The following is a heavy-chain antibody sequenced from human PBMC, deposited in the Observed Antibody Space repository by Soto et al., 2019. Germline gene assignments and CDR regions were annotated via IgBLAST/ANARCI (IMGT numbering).Heavy chain of an antibody. D-gene: IGHD3-10*01. CDR3: ARDAFGEPFDY. J-gene: IGHJ4*02. CDR2: ISSSSSYI. Sequence: GGSLRLSCAASGFTFSSYSMNWVRQAPGKGLEWVSSISSSSSYIYYADSVKGRFTISRDNAKNSLYLRMNSLRAEDTAVYYCARDAFGEPFDYWGQGTLVTVSS. CDR1: GFTFSSYS. V-gene: IGHV3-21*01.